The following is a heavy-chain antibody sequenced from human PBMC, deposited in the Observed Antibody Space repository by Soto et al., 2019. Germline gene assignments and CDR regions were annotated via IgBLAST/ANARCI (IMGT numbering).Heavy chain of an antibody. CDR1: NASISSRKW. CDR2: IYHSGSI. Sequence: SETLSLTCTVSNASISSRKWWTWVRQTPGKGLEWIGEIYHSGSINHNPSLKSRVTMSVDKSNNQFSLKMTSVTAADTAVYYCASKFGELLADAFDSWGQGTGVTVAS. CDR3: ASKFGELLADAFDS. V-gene: IGHV4-4*02. J-gene: IGHJ3*02. D-gene: IGHD3-10*01.